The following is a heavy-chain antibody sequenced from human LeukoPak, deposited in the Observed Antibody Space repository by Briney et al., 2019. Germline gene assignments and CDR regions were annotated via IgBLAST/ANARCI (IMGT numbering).Heavy chain of an antibody. CDR3: ARDLGDYADY. Sequence: GGSLRLSCAASGFTFSSYAMHWVCQAPGKGLEWVAVISYDGSNKYYADSVKGRFTISRDNSKNTLYLQMNSLRAEDTAVYYCARDLGDYADYWGQGTLVTVSS. D-gene: IGHD3-16*01. J-gene: IGHJ4*02. V-gene: IGHV3-30-3*01. CDR2: ISYDGSNK. CDR1: GFTFSSYA.